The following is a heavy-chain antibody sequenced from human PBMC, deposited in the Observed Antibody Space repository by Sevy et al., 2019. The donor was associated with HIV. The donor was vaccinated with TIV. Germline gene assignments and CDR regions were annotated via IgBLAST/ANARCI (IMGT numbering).Heavy chain of an antibody. V-gene: IGHV3-30*03. CDR2: MAYDGSNK. Sequence: GGSLRLSCAASGFTFSSYGIHWVRQAPGKGLEWVAVMAYDGSNKYHADSVKGRFTISRDNSRNKVYLQMNSLRAEDTAVYYCARDLEFYDYGDYGPAFMPDYWGQGTLVTVSS. CDR3: ARDLEFYDYGDYGPAFMPDY. D-gene: IGHD4-17*01. J-gene: IGHJ4*02. CDR1: GFTFSSYG.